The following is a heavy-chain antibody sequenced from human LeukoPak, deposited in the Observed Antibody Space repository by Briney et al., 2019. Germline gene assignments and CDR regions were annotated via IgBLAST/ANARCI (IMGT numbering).Heavy chain of an antibody. D-gene: IGHD2-15*01. CDR2: IKSDGSST. CDR3: ARDLCSGGSCVLDAFDI. Sequence: GGSLRLSCAASGFTFSNYWLHWVRQAPGKGLVWVSRIKSDGSSTSYADSVKGRFTISRDNAENTLYLQMNSLRAEDTAVYYCARDLCSGGSCVLDAFDIWGQGTMVTVSS. CDR1: GFTFSNYW. V-gene: IGHV3-74*01. J-gene: IGHJ3*02.